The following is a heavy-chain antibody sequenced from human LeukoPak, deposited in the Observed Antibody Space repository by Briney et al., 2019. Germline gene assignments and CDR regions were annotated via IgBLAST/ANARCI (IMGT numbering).Heavy chain of an antibody. V-gene: IGHV3-48*04. Sequence: GGSLRLSCAASGFTFSSYAMHWVRQAPGKGLECVSYISSSSSSIDYADSVKGRFTISRDNANNLLYLQMNSLRAEDTAVYYCARGIRSSSTFDSWGQGTLVTVSS. J-gene: IGHJ4*02. CDR3: ARGIRSSSTFDS. D-gene: IGHD6-6*01. CDR1: GFTFSSYA. CDR2: ISSSSSSI.